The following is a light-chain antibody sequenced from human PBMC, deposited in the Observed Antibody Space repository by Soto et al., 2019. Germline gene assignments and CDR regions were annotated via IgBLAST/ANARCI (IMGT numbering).Light chain of an antibody. CDR3: AAWDDSLRAYV. CDR2: GVS. J-gene: IGLJ1*01. V-gene: IGLV2-14*01. CDR1: SSDVGGYNH. Sequence: QSALTQPASVSGSPGQSITISCRGVSSDVGGYNHVSWYQQYPGKAPNLIIYGVSQRPSGVSNRFSGSKSGTSASLPISGLQSEDEADYYCAAWDDSLRAYVFGPGTKVTV.